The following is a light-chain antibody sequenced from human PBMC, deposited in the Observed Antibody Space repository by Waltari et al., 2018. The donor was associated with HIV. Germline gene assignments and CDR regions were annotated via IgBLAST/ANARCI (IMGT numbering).Light chain of an antibody. V-gene: IGLV1-44*01. CDR1: SSNIGSNT. CDR3: AAWDDSLNVL. CDR2: SNN. Sequence: QSVLTQPPSASGTPGQRVTISCSGRSSNIGSNTVNWFQQLPGTAPKLLIYSNNQRPSGVPDRFSGSKSGTSASLAISGLQSEDEAAYYCAAWDDSLNVLFGGGTKLTVL. J-gene: IGLJ3*02.